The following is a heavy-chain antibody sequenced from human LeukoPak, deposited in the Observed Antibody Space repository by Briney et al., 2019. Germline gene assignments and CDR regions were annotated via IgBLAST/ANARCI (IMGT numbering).Heavy chain of an antibody. D-gene: IGHD5-18*01. J-gene: IGHJ4*02. CDR1: GFTFDDYA. CDR2: ISWKSGRI. CDR3: AKARTGNSYGNFDY. V-gene: IGHV3-9*01. Sequence: GGSLRLSCAASGFTFDDYAMHSVRQAPGKGREWVSGISWKSGRIGYAHSMNGRFTIYRDNAKNSLYLQMNSLRGEDTALYYCAKARTGNSYGNFDYWGQGTLVTVSS.